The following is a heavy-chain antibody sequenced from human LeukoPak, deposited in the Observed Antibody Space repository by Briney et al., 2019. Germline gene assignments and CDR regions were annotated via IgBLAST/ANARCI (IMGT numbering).Heavy chain of an antibody. Sequence: VASVKVSCKASGYTFTGYYMNWVRQAPGQGLEWMGWINPNSGGTNYAQKFQGRVTITRNTSISTAYMELSSLRSEDTAVYYCARADYYDFWSAPSAFDIWGQGTMVTVSS. CDR3: ARADYYDFWSAPSAFDI. J-gene: IGHJ3*02. D-gene: IGHD3-3*01. V-gene: IGHV1-2*02. CDR2: INPNSGGT. CDR1: GYTFTGYY.